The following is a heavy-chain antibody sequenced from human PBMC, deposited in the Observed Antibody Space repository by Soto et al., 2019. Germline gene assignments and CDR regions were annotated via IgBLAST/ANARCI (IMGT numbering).Heavy chain of an antibody. Sequence: ASVKVSCKASGYTFTGYYVHWVRQAPGQGLEWMGRINPNSGDTYLAQRFQGRVTMNRDTSIGTAYMELRGLTSDDTAEYYCAKGGAIVAAGTRVYLYNAMDVWGQGTTFTVSS. CDR3: AKGGAIVAAGTRVYLYNAMDV. D-gene: IGHD1-26*01. V-gene: IGHV1-2*06. CDR1: GYTFTGYY. J-gene: IGHJ6*02. CDR2: INPNSGDT.